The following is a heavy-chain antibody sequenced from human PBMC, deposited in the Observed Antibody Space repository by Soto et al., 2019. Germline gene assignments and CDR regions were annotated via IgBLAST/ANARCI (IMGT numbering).Heavy chain of an antibody. D-gene: IGHD3-10*01. V-gene: IGHV4-38-2*01. CDR3: ARAGDTMVRGVIIMNYYGMDV. J-gene: IGHJ6*02. Sequence: SETLSLTCAVSGYSISSSYYWGWIRQPPGKGLEWIGNIHHSGTTYYNPSLKSRVTISIDRSKNQFSLKLISVTAADTAVYYCARAGDTMVRGVIIMNYYGMDVWGQGTTVTVSS. CDR2: IHHSGTT. CDR1: GYSISSSYY.